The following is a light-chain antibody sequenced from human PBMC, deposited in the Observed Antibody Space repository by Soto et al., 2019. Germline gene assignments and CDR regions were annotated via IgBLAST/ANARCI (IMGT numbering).Light chain of an antibody. Sequence: DIQMTQSPSSLSASVGDTVTITCRASQTISVDLNWYQQIPGKAPKLLIYTASTLQTGVPSRFSGSGSGTDFTLTIRSLQPEDFATYYCQQSFSTTQFSFGGGTPQLTFGGGTRVEIK. CDR2: TAS. CDR1: QTISVD. J-gene: IGKJ4*01. CDR3: QQSFSTTQFSFGGGTPQLT. V-gene: IGKV1-39*01.